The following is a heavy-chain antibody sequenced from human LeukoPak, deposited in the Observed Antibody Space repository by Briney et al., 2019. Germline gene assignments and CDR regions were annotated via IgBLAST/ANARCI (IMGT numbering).Heavy chain of an antibody. CDR2: IHHSGST. D-gene: IGHD3-10*01. Sequence: SETLSLTCTVSGGSISSYYWSWIRQPPGKGLEWIGYIHHSGSTIYNSSLKSRVTISVDTSKNQFSLKLSSVTAADTAVYYCARRLITMVRGVIGAFDIWGQGTMVTVSS. V-gene: IGHV4-59*12. CDR1: GGSISSYY. CDR3: ARRLITMVRGVIGAFDI. J-gene: IGHJ3*02.